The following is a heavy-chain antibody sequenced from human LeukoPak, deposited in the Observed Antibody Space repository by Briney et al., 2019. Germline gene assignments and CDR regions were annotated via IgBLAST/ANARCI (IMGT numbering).Heavy chain of an antibody. CDR1: GYIFTNYW. CDR3: ARCYYDSSGYYSLFLDY. Sequence: GESLKISCQSSGYIFTNYWIAWVRQLPGKGLEWMGIMYPGDSDIRYSPSFQGQVTISADKSISTAYLQWSSLKTSDTAMYYCARCYYDSSGYYSLFLDYWGRGTLVTVSS. V-gene: IGHV5-51*01. D-gene: IGHD3-22*01. J-gene: IGHJ4*02. CDR2: MYPGDSDI.